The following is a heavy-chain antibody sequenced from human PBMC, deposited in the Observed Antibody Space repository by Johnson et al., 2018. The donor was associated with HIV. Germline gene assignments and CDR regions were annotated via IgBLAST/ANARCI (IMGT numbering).Heavy chain of an antibody. CDR3: AKDIRGSRDGDNRDDAFDI. CDR1: GFTVSSNY. V-gene: IGHV3-66*02. CDR2: IYSGGST. J-gene: IGHJ3*02. D-gene: IGHD5-24*01. Sequence: VQLVESGGGLVQPGGSLRLSCAASGFTVSSNYMSWVRQAPGKGLEWVSVIYSGGSTYYADSVKGRFTISRDNSTNTLFLQMNSLRAEDTAVYYCAKDIRGSRDGDNRDDAFDIWGQGTMVTVSS.